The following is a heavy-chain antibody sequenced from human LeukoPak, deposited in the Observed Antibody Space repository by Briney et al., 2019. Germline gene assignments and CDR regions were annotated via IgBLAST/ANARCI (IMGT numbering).Heavy chain of an antibody. CDR2: IYTSGST. Sequence: SETLSLTCTVSGNSFGDYYWSWIRQPAGKGLEWIGRIYTSGSTTYNPSLKSRVTMSVDTSKSQFSLNLMSVTAAGTAVYYCTRDTGTTGEVKFDPWGQGTLVTVSS. CDR1: GNSFGDYY. D-gene: IGHD4-17*01. V-gene: IGHV4-4*07. J-gene: IGHJ5*02. CDR3: TRDTGTTGEVKFDP.